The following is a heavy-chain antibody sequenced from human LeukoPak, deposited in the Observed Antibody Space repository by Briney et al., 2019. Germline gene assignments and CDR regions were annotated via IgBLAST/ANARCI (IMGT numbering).Heavy chain of an antibody. J-gene: IGHJ5*02. D-gene: IGHD5-24*01. CDR1: GGSISSYY. CDR3: ARQRGRWLQLSWFDP. CDR2: IYYSGST. V-gene: IGHV4-59*08. Sequence: TASETLSLTCTVSGGSISSYYWSWIRQPPGKGLEWIGYIYYSGSTNYNPSLKSRVTMSVDTSKNQFSLKLSSVTAADTAVYYCARQRGRWLQLSWFDPWGQGTLVTVSS.